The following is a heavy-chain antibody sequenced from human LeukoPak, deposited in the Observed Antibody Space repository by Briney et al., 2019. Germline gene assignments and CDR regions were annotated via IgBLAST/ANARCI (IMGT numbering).Heavy chain of an antibody. D-gene: IGHD5-18*01. Sequence: GGSLRLSCAASGFTFSSYEMNWVRQGPGKGLEWVSYINSSESTIYYADSVKGRFTISRDNGKNSLYLQMNSLRVEDTAVYYCARDGGYSYGYGFDYWGQGTLVTVSS. V-gene: IGHV3-48*03. CDR3: ARDGGYSYGYGFDY. J-gene: IGHJ4*02. CDR2: INSSESTI. CDR1: GFTFSSYE.